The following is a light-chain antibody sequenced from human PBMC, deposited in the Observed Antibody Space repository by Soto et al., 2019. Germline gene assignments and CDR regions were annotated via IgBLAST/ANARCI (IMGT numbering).Light chain of an antibody. CDR2: GDN. V-gene: IGLV1-40*01. CDR1: TSNIGAPYD. Sequence: QSVLTQPPSVSGAPGQRVSISCTGSTSNIGAPYDVHWYQHLPGAAPKLLIYGDNNRPSGVPDRFSGSKSGTSASLAITSLQAEDEADYYCQSYDSSLSGSYVFGTGTKVTVL. J-gene: IGLJ1*01. CDR3: QSYDSSLSGSYV.